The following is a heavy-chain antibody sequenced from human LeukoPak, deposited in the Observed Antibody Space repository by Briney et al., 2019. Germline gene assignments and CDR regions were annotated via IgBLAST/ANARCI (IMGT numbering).Heavy chain of an antibody. J-gene: IGHJ5*02. Sequence: ASVKVSCKASGYTFTGYYMHWVRQAPGQGLEWMGIINPSGGSTSYAQKFQGRVTMTRDTSTSTVYMELSSLRSEDTAVYYCARAFGYCSSTSCFRDWFDPWGQGTLVTVSS. D-gene: IGHD2-2*01. V-gene: IGHV1-46*01. CDR2: INPSGGST. CDR3: ARAFGYCSSTSCFRDWFDP. CDR1: GYTFTGYY.